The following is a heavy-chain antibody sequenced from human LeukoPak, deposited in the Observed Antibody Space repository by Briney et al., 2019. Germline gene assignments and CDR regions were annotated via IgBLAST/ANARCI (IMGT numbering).Heavy chain of an antibody. CDR1: GGSISSGDYY. Sequence: PSQTLSLTCTVSGGSISSGDYYWSWIRQPPGKGLEWIGYIYYSGSTYYNPSLKSRVTISVDTSKNQFSLKLSSVTAADTAVYYCARHDYGVHGAFDIWGQGTMVTVSS. J-gene: IGHJ3*02. CDR2: IYYSGST. V-gene: IGHV4-30-4*01. D-gene: IGHD4-17*01. CDR3: ARHDYGVHGAFDI.